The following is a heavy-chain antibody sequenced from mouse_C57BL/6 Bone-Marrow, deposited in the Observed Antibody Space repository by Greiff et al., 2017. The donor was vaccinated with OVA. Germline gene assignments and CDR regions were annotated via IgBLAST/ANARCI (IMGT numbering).Heavy chain of an antibody. J-gene: IGHJ4*01. CDR3: ARTAQGYYYAMDY. Sequence: VMLVESGAELARPGASVKLSCKASGYTFTSYGISWVKQRTGQGLEWIGEIYPRSGNTYYNEKFKGKATLTADKSSSTAYMELRSLTSEDSAVYFCARTAQGYYYAMDYWGQGTSVTVSS. CDR2: IYPRSGNT. CDR1: GYTFTSYG. D-gene: IGHD3-2*02. V-gene: IGHV1-81*01.